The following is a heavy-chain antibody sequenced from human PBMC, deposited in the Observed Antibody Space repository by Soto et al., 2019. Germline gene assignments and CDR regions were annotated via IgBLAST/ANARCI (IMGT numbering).Heavy chain of an antibody. D-gene: IGHD2-21*01. V-gene: IGHV1-18*01. J-gene: IGHJ4*02. CDR3: VREAEIASVPLPYF. CDR1: GYTFTNYG. Sequence: QVQLVQSGAEVKEPGASVKVSCKASGYTFTNYGLTWVRQAPGQGLEWMGWISAYNGNTNYAQKLQGRVTMTRDTSTGTVYMGRRSLTSDDTSVYYCVREAEIASVPLPYFWGQGTLVTVSS. CDR2: ISAYNGNT.